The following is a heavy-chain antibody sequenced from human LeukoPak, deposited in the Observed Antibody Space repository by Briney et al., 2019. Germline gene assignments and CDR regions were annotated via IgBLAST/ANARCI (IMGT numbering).Heavy chain of an antibody. D-gene: IGHD3-22*01. J-gene: IGHJ4*02. CDR2: INSVRSST. Sequence: GGSLRLSCAASGFTFSSFWMHWVRQAPGKGLVWVSRINSVRSSTSYADSVKGRFTISRDNAKNTLYLQMNSLRAEDTAVYYCANDGFDYYDSSGYSYFHYWGQGTLVTVSS. CDR1: GFTFSSFW. CDR3: ANDGFDYYDSSGYSYFHY. V-gene: IGHV3-74*01.